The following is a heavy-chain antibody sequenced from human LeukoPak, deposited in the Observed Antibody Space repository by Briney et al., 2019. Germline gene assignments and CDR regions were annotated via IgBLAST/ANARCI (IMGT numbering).Heavy chain of an antibody. CDR1: GGSFSGYY. CDR3: AKIPRTYYYDSSG. D-gene: IGHD3-22*01. Sequence: PSETLSLTCAVYGGSFSGYYWSWIRQPPGKGLEWIGYIYYSGSTYYNPSLKSRVTISVDTSKNQFSLKLSSVTAADTAVYYCAKIPRTYYYDSSGWGQGTLVTVSS. CDR2: IYYSGST. V-gene: IGHV4-34*09. J-gene: IGHJ4*02.